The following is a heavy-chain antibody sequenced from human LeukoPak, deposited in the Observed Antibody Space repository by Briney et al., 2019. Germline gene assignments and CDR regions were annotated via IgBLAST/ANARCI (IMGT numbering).Heavy chain of an antibody. CDR2: ISGSGGYT. V-gene: IGHV3-23*01. CDR3: SVSLNY. J-gene: IGHJ4*02. CDR1: KFTFSTFS. Sequence: GGSLRLSCAASKFTFSTFSMSWVRQAPGKGPEWVSSISGSGGYTYYADSVKGRFTISRDNAKNSLFLQMNSLRAEDTAVYYCSVSLNYWGQGTLVTVSS.